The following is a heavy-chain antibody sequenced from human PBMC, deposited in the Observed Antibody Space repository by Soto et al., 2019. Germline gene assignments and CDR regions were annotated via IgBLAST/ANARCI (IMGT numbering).Heavy chain of an antibody. CDR2: IYYSGST. J-gene: IGHJ6*02. V-gene: IGHV4-59*01. D-gene: IGHD5-12*01. CDR3: ARSVMATDYYGMDV. CDR1: GGSISSYY. Sequence: SETLSLTCTVSGGSISSYYWSWIRQPPGKGLEWIGYIYYSGSTNYNPSLKSRVTISVDTSKNQFSLKLSSVTAADTAVYYCARSVMATDYYGMDVWGQGTTVTVSS.